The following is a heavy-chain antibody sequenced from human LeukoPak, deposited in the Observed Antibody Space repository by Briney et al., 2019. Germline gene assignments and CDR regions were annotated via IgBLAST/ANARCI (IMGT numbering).Heavy chain of an antibody. CDR2: IFHTTSYI. V-gene: IGHV3-21*01. CDR1: GVPFSAYS. CDR3: ARGVTDYYGMDV. Sequence: PGGSLRLSCAASGVPFSAYSMNWVREAPGKGLEWGSAIFHTTSYIYYADSVKGRFTISRDNAKNSLYLQMNSLRAEDTAVYYCARGVTDYYGMDVWGQGTTVTVSS. D-gene: IGHD4-11*01. J-gene: IGHJ6*02.